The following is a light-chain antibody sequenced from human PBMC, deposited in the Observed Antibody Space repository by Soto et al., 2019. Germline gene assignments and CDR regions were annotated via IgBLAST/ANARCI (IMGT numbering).Light chain of an antibody. Sequence: DIQMTQSPSTLSASVGDRVTITCRASQSISTWLAWYQQKPGKAPKLLIYTASSLESGVPSRFSGSGSGTEFTLTISSLQPDDFATYFCQQYNSWDTFGQGTKLEI. CDR2: TAS. J-gene: IGKJ2*01. CDR1: QSISTW. V-gene: IGKV1-5*03. CDR3: QQYNSWDT.